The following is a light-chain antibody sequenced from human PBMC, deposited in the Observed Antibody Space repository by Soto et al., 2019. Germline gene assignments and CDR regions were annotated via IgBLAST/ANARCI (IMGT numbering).Light chain of an antibody. CDR3: SSYAGSNNLYV. V-gene: IGLV2-8*01. Sequence: QSVLTQPSSASGSPGQSVTISCTGTSSDVGGYNYVSWYQQHPGKAPKLMIYEVSKRPSGVPDRFSGSKSGNTASLTVSGLQAEDEADYYCSSYAGSNNLYVFGTGTNVTVL. CDR1: SSDVGGYNY. CDR2: EVS. J-gene: IGLJ1*01.